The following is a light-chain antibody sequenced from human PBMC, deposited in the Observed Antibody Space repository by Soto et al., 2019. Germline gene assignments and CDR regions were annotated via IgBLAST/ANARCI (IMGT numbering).Light chain of an antibody. CDR2: EVS. J-gene: IGLJ2*01. CDR3: SSYAGSNNLVV. V-gene: IGLV2-8*01. CDR1: SSDIGGHDF. Sequence: QSALTQPASVSGSPGQSITISCTGTSSDIGGHDFLSWYQQHPGKAPKLMIYEVSKRPSGVPDRFSGSKSGNTASLTVSGLQAEDEADYYCSSYAGSNNLVVFGGGTKLTVL.